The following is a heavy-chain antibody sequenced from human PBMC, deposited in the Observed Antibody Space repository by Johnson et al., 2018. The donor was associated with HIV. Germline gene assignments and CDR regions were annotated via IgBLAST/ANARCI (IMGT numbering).Heavy chain of an antibody. V-gene: IGHV3-66*01. Sequence: VQLVESGGGLVQPGGSLRLSCAASGFTVSINYITRVRQAPGKGLEWVSVIHSGGSTYYADSVEGRFTISRDNSKNTVLLQMNNLRAEDTAVYYCARDRRFYDVLTSSSCPTFDLWGQGTMVTVSS. CDR2: IHSGGST. D-gene: IGHD3-9*01. CDR3: ARDRRFYDVLTSSSCPTFDL. CDR1: GFTVSINY. J-gene: IGHJ3*01.